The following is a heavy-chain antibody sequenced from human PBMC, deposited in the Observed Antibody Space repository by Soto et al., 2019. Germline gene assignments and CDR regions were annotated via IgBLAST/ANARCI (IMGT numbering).Heavy chain of an antibody. CDR1: GGSISSYY. J-gene: IGHJ5*02. CDR3: KKLPWADYGGIFDP. D-gene: IGHD4-17*01. Sequence: SETLSLTCTVSGGSISSYYWSWIRQPPGKGLEWIGYIYYTGTTNYNPSLKSRVTISVDTSKNQFSLKLSPVTTAATAVYYCKKLPWADYGGIFDPWGQGTLVTVSS. V-gene: IGHV4-59*01. CDR2: IYYTGTT.